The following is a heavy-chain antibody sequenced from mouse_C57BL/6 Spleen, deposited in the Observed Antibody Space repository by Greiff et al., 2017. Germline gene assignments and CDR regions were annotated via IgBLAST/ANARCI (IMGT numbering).Heavy chain of an antibody. CDR1: GYAFSSSW. V-gene: IGHV1-82*01. CDR2: IYPGDGDT. CDR3: ARSHYGGSYRYLDV. Sequence: VQLQQSGPELVKPGASVMISCKASGYAFSSSWMNWVKQRPGKGLEWIGRIYPGDGDTNYNGKFKGKATLTADKASSTAYMQLSSLTSEDSAVYFGARSHYGGSYRYLDVWGTGTTVTVSS. J-gene: IGHJ1*03. D-gene: IGHD1-1*01.